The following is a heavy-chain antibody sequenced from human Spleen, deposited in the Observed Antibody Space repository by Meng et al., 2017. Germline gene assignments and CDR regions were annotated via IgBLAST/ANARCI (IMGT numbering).Heavy chain of an antibody. V-gene: IGHV4-39*01. Sequence: QPQLQESGPGLVKPSEALSLTCSVSGGSISTSGYYWGWIRQPPGKGLEWIGSIGHSGFTYYTPSLKSRVTVSIDTSGNQFSLWLTSVTAADTAVYYCVRSSGWVKTGFDPWGQGTLVTVSS. CDR3: VRSSGWVKTGFDP. CDR2: IGHSGFT. D-gene: IGHD6-19*01. J-gene: IGHJ5*02. CDR1: GGSISTSGYY.